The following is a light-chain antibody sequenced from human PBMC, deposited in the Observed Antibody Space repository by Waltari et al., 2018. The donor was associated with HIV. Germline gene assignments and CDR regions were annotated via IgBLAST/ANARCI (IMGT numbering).Light chain of an antibody. CDR1: QSVSSY. J-gene: IGKJ2*01. CDR3: QQRSNWPHT. CDR2: DAF. Sequence: EIVLTQSPATLSLSPGERATLSCRASQSVSSYLAWYQQKPGQAPRLLVYDAFNRATGIPARFSGSGSGTDFTLTISGLEPEDFAVYYCQQRSNWPHTFGQGTKLEIK. V-gene: IGKV3-11*01.